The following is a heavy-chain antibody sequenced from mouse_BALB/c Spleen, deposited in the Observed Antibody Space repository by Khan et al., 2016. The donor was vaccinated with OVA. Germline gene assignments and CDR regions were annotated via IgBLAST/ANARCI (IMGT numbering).Heavy chain of an antibody. V-gene: IGHV2-4*02. CDR3: ARGDYGSRYGFTY. CDR2: IWSGGSP. CDR1: DFSLTNYG. J-gene: IGHJ3*01. D-gene: IGHD1-1*01. Sequence: QVQLQQSGPGLVQPSQSLSITCTVSDFSLTNYGVHWVRQPLGKGLEWLGVIWSGGSPDYNVPFISRLSISKDNSKNQVFFKMSSLQVEVKAMYYCARGDYGSRYGFTYWGQGTLVTVSA.